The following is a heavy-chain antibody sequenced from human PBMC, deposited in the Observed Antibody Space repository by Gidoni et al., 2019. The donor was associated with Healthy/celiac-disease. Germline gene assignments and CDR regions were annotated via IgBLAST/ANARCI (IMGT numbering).Heavy chain of an antibody. CDR3: AKESGYDAFDI. V-gene: IGHV3-43*01. J-gene: IGHJ3*02. D-gene: IGHD3-10*01. Sequence: EVQLVESGGAVVQPGGSLRLSCAASGFTFEDYTMHWVRQAPGKGLEWVSLISWDGGSTYYADSVKGRFTISRDNSKNSLYLQMNSLRTEDTALYYCAKESGYDAFDIWGQGTMVTVSS. CDR2: ISWDGGST. CDR1: GFTFEDYT.